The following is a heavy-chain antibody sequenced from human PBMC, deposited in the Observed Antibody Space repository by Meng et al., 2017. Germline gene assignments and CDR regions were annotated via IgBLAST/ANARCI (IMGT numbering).Heavy chain of an antibody. Sequence: QVQLVQSGAEVKKPGSSVKGSCKASGVTFSSYAISWVRQAPGQGLEWMGGIIPIFGTANYAQKFQGRVTITADESTSTAYMELSSLRSEDTAVYYCARARDYYDSSGYYSWFDYWGQGTLVTVSS. CDR1: GVTFSSYA. J-gene: IGHJ4*02. D-gene: IGHD3-22*01. V-gene: IGHV1-69*01. CDR2: IIPIFGTA. CDR3: ARARDYYDSSGYYSWFDY.